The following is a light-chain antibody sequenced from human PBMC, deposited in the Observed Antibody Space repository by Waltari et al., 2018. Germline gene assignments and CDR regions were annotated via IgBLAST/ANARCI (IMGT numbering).Light chain of an antibody. J-gene: IGLJ3*02. Sequence: QSALTQPASMSGSPGHSVTISCTGTSADVGGYNLVSWYQQNPGKAPKLIIFEVTKRPSGVSNRFSGSRSGNTASLTLSGLQPEDEAAYYCCSYAGTDSWVFGGGTKVTVL. CDR2: EVT. V-gene: IGLV2-23*02. CDR3: CSYAGTDSWV. CDR1: SADVGGYNL.